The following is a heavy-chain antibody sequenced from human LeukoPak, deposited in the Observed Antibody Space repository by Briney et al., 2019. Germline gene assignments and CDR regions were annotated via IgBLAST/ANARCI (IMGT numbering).Heavy chain of an antibody. Sequence: GGSLRLSCAVSGFTLRNYAMNWVRQTPGKGLEWVSYISSSSSTIYYADSVKGRFTISRDNAKNSLYLQMNSLRDEDTAVYYCARHFTAMASFDFWGQGTLVTVSS. CDR2: ISSSSSTI. J-gene: IGHJ4*02. V-gene: IGHV3-48*02. CDR1: GFTLRNYA. D-gene: IGHD5-18*01. CDR3: ARHFTAMASFDF.